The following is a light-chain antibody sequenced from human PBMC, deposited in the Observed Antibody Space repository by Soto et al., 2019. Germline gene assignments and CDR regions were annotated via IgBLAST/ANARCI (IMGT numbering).Light chain of an antibody. CDR3: HQRYSWPHT. CDR2: EAS. Sequence: EIVLTQSPATLSLSPGERDTLSCRASQSVSTYLGWYQEKPGQPPRLVFSEASNRATGIPARFSGSGSGTDFTLTISSLEPEDFAVYFCHQRYSWPHTFGRGTKLEI. J-gene: IGKJ2*01. V-gene: IGKV3-11*01. CDR1: QSVSTY.